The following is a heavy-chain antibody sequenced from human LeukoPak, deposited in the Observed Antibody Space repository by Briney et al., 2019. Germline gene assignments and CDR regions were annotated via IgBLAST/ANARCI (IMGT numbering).Heavy chain of an antibody. V-gene: IGHV1-2*02. J-gene: IGHJ6*02. CDR1: GYTFTDYY. CDR2: INPNSGGT. CDR3: ARVRIGQQLDKYYYYAMDV. Sequence: GASVKVSCKASGYTFTDYYMHWVRQAPGQGLEWMIWINPNSGGTNYAQKFQGRVTMTTDTSISTAYMEVSRLRSDDTAVYYCARVRIGQQLDKYYYYAMDVWGQGTTVTVSS. D-gene: IGHD6-13*01.